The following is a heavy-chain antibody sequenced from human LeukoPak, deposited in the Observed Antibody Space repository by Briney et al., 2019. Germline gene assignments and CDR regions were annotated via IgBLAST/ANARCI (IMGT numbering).Heavy chain of an antibody. CDR3: TKGGTTLFDY. Sequence: GGSLRLSCAASGFTFSNYWLHWVRQAPGKGLVWVLGINNDGSRSSYADSVKGRFTISRDSAKNTVFLQMNTLSAEDTAVYYCTKGGTTLFDYWGRGALVTVSS. D-gene: IGHD1-1*01. CDR1: GFTFSNYW. J-gene: IGHJ4*02. CDR2: INNDGSRS. V-gene: IGHV3-74*01.